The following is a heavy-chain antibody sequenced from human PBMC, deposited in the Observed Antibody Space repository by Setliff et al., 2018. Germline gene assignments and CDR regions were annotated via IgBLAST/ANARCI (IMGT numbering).Heavy chain of an antibody. V-gene: IGHV3-74*01. J-gene: IGHJ6*03. CDR3: AALDWGENFYNVDV. Sequence: GGSLRLSCAASGFIFSNAWMNWVRQAPGKGLVWLSRINGDATITNYADSVKGRFTISRDNGRNTLYLQINSLRGEDTGVYFCAALDWGENFYNVDVWGKGTTVTVSS. D-gene: IGHD7-27*01. CDR1: GFIFSNAW. CDR2: INGDATIT.